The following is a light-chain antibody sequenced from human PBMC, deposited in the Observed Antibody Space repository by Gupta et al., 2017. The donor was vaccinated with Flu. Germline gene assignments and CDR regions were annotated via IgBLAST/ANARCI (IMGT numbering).Light chain of an antibody. CDR2: EVS. J-gene: IGLJ1*01. V-gene: IGLV2-18*02. Sequence: QSALTQPPSVSGSPGQSVTISCTGTSSDVGNYNRVSWYQQSPGTAPKLMIYEVSNRPSGVPDRFSGSKSGNTASQTISGLQAEDEADFYCSSYTSSSTYVFGTGTKVTVL. CDR3: SSYTSSSTYV. CDR1: SSDVGNYNR.